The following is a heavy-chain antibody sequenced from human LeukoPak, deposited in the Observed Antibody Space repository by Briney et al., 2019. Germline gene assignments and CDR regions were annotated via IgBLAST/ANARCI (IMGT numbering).Heavy chain of an antibody. V-gene: IGHV3-33*01. J-gene: IGHJ4*02. CDR3: ARAEVVVAATTFDY. CDR1: GFTFGDDG. Sequence: SGGSVRLSCTASGFTFGDDGMSWFRQAPGKGLEWVAVIWYDGSNKYYADSVKGRFTISRDNSKNTLYLQMNSLRAEDTAVYYCARAEVVVAATTFDYWGQGTLVTVSS. D-gene: IGHD2-15*01. CDR2: IWYDGSNK.